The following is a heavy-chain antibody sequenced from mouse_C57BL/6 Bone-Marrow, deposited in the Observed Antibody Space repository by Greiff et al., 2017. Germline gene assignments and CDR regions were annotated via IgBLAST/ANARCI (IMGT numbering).Heavy chain of an antibody. Sequence: QVQLKESGAELVKPGASVKISCKASGYAFSSYWMNWVKQRPGKGLEWIGQIYPGDGDTNYNGKFKGKATLTADKSSSTAYMQLSSLTSEDSAVYFCARSYASYYYAMDYWGQGTSVTVSS. CDR2: IYPGDGDT. V-gene: IGHV1-80*01. CDR1: GYAFSSYW. D-gene: IGHD1-1*01. CDR3: ARSYASYYYAMDY. J-gene: IGHJ4*01.